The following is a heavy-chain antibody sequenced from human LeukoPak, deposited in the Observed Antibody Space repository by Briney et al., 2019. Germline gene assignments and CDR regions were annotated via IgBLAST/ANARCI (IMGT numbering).Heavy chain of an antibody. CDR3: ARGLRVGNTGYYFDY. Sequence: SETLSLTCTVSGGSISSYYWSWIRQPPGKGLECIGYIYYSGSTNYNPSHKSRVTISVDTSKNQFSLKLNSVTAADTAVYYCARGLRVGNTGYYFDYWGQGTLVTVSS. V-gene: IGHV4-59*01. CDR2: IYYSGST. CDR1: GGSISSYY. J-gene: IGHJ4*02. D-gene: IGHD1-26*01.